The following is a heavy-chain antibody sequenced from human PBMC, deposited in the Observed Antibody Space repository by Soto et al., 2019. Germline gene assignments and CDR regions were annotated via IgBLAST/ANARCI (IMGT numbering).Heavy chain of an antibody. D-gene: IGHD6-6*01. CDR1: GYSFTSYW. J-gene: IGHJ6*02. Sequence: GESLKISCKGSGYSFTSYWISWVRQMPGKGLEWMGRIDPSDSYTNYSPSFQGHVTISADKSISTAYLQWSSLKASDTAMYYCARHVSSSSPIYYYYYGMDVWGQGTTVTVSS. V-gene: IGHV5-10-1*01. CDR2: IDPSDSYT. CDR3: ARHVSSSSPIYYYYYGMDV.